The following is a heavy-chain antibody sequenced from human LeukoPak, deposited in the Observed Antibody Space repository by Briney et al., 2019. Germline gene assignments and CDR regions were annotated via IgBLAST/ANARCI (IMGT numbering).Heavy chain of an antibody. CDR2: ISYDGRNK. CDR1: GFTFSSYA. V-gene: IGHV3-30*04. Sequence: GGSPRLSCAASGFTFSSYAMHWVRQAPGKGLEGVAGISYDGRNKYYADTVKGRFTISRDNSKNPLYLQMNSLRAEDTAVYYCARADSDPNSSSWYRSVDYWGQGTLVTVSS. J-gene: IGHJ4*02. D-gene: IGHD6-13*01. CDR3: ARADSDPNSSSWYRSVDY.